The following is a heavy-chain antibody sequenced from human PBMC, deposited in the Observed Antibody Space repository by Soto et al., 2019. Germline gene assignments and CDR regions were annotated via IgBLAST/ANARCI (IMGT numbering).Heavy chain of an antibody. CDR3: AKDGIANNWFDP. CDR1: GFTFSSYA. J-gene: IGHJ5*02. D-gene: IGHD1-1*01. CDR2: ISGSGGST. V-gene: IGHV3-23*01. Sequence: PGGSLRLSCAASGFTFSSYAMSWVRQAPGKGLEWVSAISGSGGSTYYADSVKGRFTISRDNSENTLYLQMNSLRAEDTAVYYCAKDGIANNWFDPWGQGTLVTVSS.